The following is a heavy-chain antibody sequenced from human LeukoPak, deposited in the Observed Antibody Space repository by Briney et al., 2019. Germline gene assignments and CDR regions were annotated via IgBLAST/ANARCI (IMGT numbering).Heavy chain of an antibody. CDR1: GGSFSGYY. J-gene: IGHJ4*02. CDR2: INHSGST. CDR3: ARGRLGGHLDY. Sequence: TSESLSPTCAVYGGSFSGYYSSWVRQPPGKGLEWIGEINHSGSTNYNPSLKSRVTISVDTSKNQFSLKLSSVTAADTAVYYCARGRLGGHLDYWGQGTLVTVSS. D-gene: IGHD3-10*01. V-gene: IGHV4-34*01.